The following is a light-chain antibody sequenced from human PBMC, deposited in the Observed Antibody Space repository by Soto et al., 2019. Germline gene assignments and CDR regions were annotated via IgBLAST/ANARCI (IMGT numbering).Light chain of an antibody. CDR3: QQYGSSPQIT. Sequence: EILMTQSPATLSVTPGGRATLSCRASQSISDTLAWYQQKPGQAPRPLIHGASSRATGIPDRFSGSGSGTDLTLTISRLEPEDFAVYYCQQYGSSPQITFGQGTRLEIK. J-gene: IGKJ5*01. V-gene: IGKV3-20*01. CDR2: GAS. CDR1: QSISDT.